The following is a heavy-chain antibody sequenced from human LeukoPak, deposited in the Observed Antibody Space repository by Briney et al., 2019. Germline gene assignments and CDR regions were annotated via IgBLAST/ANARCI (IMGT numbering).Heavy chain of an antibody. CDR3: AKDTIFEVDPFDF. CDR1: GFTFSSYA. V-gene: IGHV3-30-3*02. CDR2: ISYDGSNK. D-gene: IGHD3-3*01. Sequence: GGSLRLSCAASGFTFSSYAMHWVRQAPGKGLEWVAVISYDGSNKYYADSVKGRFTISRDNSKNTLYLQMNSLRAEDTAVYYCAKDTIFEVDPFDFWGQGTLVTVSS. J-gene: IGHJ4*02.